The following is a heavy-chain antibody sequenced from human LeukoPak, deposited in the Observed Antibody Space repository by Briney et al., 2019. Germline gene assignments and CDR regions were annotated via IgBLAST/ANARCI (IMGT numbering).Heavy chain of an antibody. Sequence: SETLSLTCTVSGGSISSSSSYWGWIRQPPGKGLEWIGNVYYSGTTHYNPSLKSRVTISVDTSKNQFSLKLSSVTAADTAVYYCARRGGSNYGHDYWGLGTLVTVSS. V-gene: IGHV4-39*01. D-gene: IGHD5-18*01. CDR2: VYYSGTT. J-gene: IGHJ4*02. CDR1: GGSISSSSSY. CDR3: ARRGGSNYGHDY.